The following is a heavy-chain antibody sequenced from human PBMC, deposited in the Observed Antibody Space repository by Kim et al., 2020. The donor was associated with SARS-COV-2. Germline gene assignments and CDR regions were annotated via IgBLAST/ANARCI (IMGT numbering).Heavy chain of an antibody. V-gene: IGHV3-13*01. CDR3: ARYGTSGKFDY. J-gene: IGHJ4*02. CDR1: GFIFNDYD. CDR2: LGTDGKT. D-gene: IGHD2-2*01. Sequence: GGSLRLSCAASGFIFNDYDMHWLRQATGKGLEWVAGLGTDGKTYYQDSVKGRFTISREDAKKSLYLQMNSLRNGDAALYYCARYGTSGKFDYWGQGTLVT.